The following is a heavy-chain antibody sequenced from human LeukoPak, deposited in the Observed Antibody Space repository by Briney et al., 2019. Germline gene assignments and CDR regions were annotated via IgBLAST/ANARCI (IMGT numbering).Heavy chain of an antibody. J-gene: IGHJ4*02. Sequence: APVKVSCKASGYTFTSYGISWVRQAPGQGLEWMGWISAYNGNTNYAQKLQGRVTMTTDTSTSTAYMELRSLRSDDTAVYYCARGRGYVDTAMPFDYWGQGTLVTVSS. V-gene: IGHV1-18*01. CDR3: ARGRGYVDTAMPFDY. CDR2: ISAYNGNT. CDR1: GYTFTSYG. D-gene: IGHD5-18*01.